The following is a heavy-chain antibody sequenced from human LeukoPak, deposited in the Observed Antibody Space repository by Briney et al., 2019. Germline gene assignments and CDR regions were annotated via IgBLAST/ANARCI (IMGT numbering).Heavy chain of an antibody. CDR2: IIPIFVTA. CDR1: GGTFSSYA. CDR3: ARGRYCSSTSCLNWFDP. D-gene: IGHD2-2*01. J-gene: IGHJ5*02. V-gene: IGHV1-69*13. Sequence: ASVKVSCKASGGTFSSYAISWVRQAPGQGLEWMGGIIPIFVTANYAQKFQGRVTITEDESTSTAYMELSSLRSEDTAVYYCARGRYCSSTSCLNWFDPWGQGTLVTVSS.